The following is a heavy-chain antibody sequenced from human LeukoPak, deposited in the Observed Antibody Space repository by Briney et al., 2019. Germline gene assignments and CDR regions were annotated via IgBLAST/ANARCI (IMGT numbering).Heavy chain of an antibody. D-gene: IGHD6-19*01. V-gene: IGHV4-39*07. CDR2: VDSSGNA. CDR1: GGSISTSGYY. Sequence: SETLSLTCTVSGGSISTSGYYWGWIRQPPGKGLEYFASVDSSGNAYYNPSLQSRVTISSDTSKNQFSMKLSSVTAADTAVYYCTRDRGQWLVDYWGQGALVTVSS. J-gene: IGHJ4*02. CDR3: TRDRGQWLVDY.